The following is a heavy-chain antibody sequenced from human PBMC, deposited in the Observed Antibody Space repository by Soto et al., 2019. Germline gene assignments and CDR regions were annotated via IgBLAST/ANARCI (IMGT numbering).Heavy chain of an antibody. J-gene: IGHJ4*02. D-gene: IGHD4-17*01. CDR3: ARETDGDYFDD. V-gene: IGHV4-31*03. Sequence: QVQLQESGPGLVKPSQTLSLTCTVSGGSISSGGYYWSWIRQHPGKGLEWIGYIYYSGRTYYNPSLNSRVTISVDTSKNQFSLKLSSVTAADTAVYYCARETDGDYFDDWGQGTLVTVSS. CDR1: GGSISSGGYY. CDR2: IYYSGRT.